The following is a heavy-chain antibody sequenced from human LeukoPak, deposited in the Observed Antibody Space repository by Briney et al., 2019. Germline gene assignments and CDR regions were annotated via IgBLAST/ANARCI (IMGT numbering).Heavy chain of an antibody. J-gene: IGHJ1*01. CDR3: ARVGYCSGGSCKSEYFQH. D-gene: IGHD2-15*01. V-gene: IGHV3-30-3*01. Sequence: PGRSLRLSCAASGFTFSAYTMHWVRQAPGKGLEWVAVISYDGSNKFYADSVKGRFTISRDNAKNSLYLQMNSLRAEDTAVYYCARVGYCSGGSCKSEYFQHWGQGTLVTVSS. CDR1: GFTFSAYT. CDR2: ISYDGSNK.